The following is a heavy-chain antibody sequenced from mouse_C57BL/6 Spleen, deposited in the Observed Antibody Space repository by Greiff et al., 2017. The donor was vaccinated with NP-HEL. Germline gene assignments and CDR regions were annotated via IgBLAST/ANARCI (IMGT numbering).Heavy chain of an antibody. CDR3: AKGDGNFAWFAY. Sequence: QVQLQQSGPGLVQPSQSLSITCTVSGFSLTSYGVHWVRQSPGKGLEWLGVIWRGGSTDYNAAFMSRLSITKDNSKSQVFCKMNSLQADDPAIYYGAKGDGNFAWFAYWGQGTLVTVSA. CDR2: IWRGGST. J-gene: IGHJ3*01. D-gene: IGHD2-1*01. CDR1: GFSLTSYG. V-gene: IGHV2-5*01.